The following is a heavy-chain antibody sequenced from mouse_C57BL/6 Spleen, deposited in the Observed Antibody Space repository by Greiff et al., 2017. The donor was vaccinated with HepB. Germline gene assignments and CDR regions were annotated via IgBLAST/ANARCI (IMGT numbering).Heavy chain of an antibody. Sequence: DVKLVESGGGLVKPGGSLKLSCAASGFTFSSYAMSWVRQTPEKRLEWVATISDGGSYTYYPDNVKGRFTISRDNAKNNLYLQMSHLKSEDTAMYYCARGYGSSYWYFDVWGTGTTVTVSS. CDR3: ARGYGSSYWYFDV. CDR1: GFTFSSYA. J-gene: IGHJ1*03. D-gene: IGHD1-1*01. CDR2: ISDGGSYT. V-gene: IGHV5-4*03.